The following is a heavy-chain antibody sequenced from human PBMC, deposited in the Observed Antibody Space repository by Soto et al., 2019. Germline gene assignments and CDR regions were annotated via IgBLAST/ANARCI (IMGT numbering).Heavy chain of an antibody. CDR3: ARDGTKYIAAPGEGFDY. D-gene: IGHD6-13*01. Sequence: LGISCAACGFTVTNSAMSVVRKATGKGLEWVSDIGGSGGTTYSSDSVKGRFTISRDKSKNTLYLQMNSLRADDTAIYYCARDGTKYIAAPGEGFDYWGQGTLVTVSS. V-gene: IGHV3-23*01. CDR2: IGGSGGTT. CDR1: GFTVTNSA. J-gene: IGHJ4*02.